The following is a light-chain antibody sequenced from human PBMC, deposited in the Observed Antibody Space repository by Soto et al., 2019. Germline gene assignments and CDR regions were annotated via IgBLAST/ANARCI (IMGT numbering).Light chain of an antibody. CDR3: SAYAGSNNHVV. J-gene: IGLJ2*01. Sequence: QSALTQPPSASGSPGQSVTISCTGTSSDVGGYNYVSWYQQHPGKAPKLMIYEVSNRPSGVPDRFSGSKSDNTASLTVSGLQAEDEADYYCSAYAGSNNHVVFGGGTQVTVL. V-gene: IGLV2-8*01. CDR1: SSDVGGYNY. CDR2: EVS.